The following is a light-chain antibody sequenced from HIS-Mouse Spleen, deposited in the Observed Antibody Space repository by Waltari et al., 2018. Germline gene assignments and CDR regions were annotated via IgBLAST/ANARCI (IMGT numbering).Light chain of an antibody. CDR1: QRVSSSY. V-gene: IGKV3-20*01. CDR3: QQYGSSSWT. J-gene: IGKJ1*01. Sequence: EIVLTQSPGTLSLSPGERATLSCRASQRVSSSYLAWYQQKPGQATRLLIYGVSSRATGIPDRFSGSGSGTDFTLTISRLEPEDFAVYYCQQYGSSSWTFGQGTKVEIK. CDR2: GVS.